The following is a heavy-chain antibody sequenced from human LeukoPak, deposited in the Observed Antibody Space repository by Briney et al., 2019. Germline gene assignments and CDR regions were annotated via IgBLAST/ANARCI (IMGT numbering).Heavy chain of an antibody. D-gene: IGHD6-19*01. CDR1: GFTLKNYG. J-gene: IGHJ4*02. CDR3: AKDPEGSGWYDSTFFDY. Sequence: PGRSLRLSCAASGFTLKNYGMHWVRQAPGKGLEWVAAISYDGSDKYYADSVRGRFTISRDNSKNTLYLQMNSLRAEDTAVYYCAKDPEGSGWYDSTFFDYWGQGTLVTVSS. V-gene: IGHV3-33*05. CDR2: ISYDGSDK.